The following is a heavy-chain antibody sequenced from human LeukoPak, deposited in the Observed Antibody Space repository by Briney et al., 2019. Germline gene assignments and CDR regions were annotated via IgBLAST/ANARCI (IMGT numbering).Heavy chain of an antibody. CDR1: GIALSNYG. J-gene: IGHJ4*02. V-gene: IGHV3-23*01. CDR3: AKRGVVIRVFLVGFHKEAYYFDS. Sequence: GGSLTLSCAVSGIALSNYGMTWVRQAPGKGLEWVAGISGSVGETNYADSVKGRFTISRDNAKNTLYLQMNSLRAEDTAVYFCAKRGVVIRVFLVGFHKEAYYFDSWGQGALVTVSS. D-gene: IGHD3-10*01. CDR2: ISGSVGET.